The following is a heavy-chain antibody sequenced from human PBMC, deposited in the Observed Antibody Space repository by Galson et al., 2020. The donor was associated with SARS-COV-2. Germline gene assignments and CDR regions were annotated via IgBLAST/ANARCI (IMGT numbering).Heavy chain of an antibody. V-gene: IGHV1-24*01. D-gene: IGHD6-19*01. J-gene: IGHJ6*02. CDR2: FDPEDGET. Sequence: ASVKVSCKVSGYTLTKLSMHWVRQAPGKGLEWMGGFDPEDGETIYAQKFQGRVTMTEDTSTDTAYMELSSLRSEDTAVYYCATSIAVAGTPDHYYYYYGMDVWGQGTTVTVSS. CDR3: ATSIAVAGTPDHYYYYYGMDV. CDR1: GYTLTKLS.